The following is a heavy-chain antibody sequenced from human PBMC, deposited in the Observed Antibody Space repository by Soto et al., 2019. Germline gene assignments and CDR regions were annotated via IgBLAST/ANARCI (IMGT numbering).Heavy chain of an antibody. Sequence: QVQLQESGPGLVKPSQTLSLTCTVSGGSISSGGYYWSWIRQHPGKGLEWIGYIYYSGSTYYNPSLKSRVTHSVSTSKNQFSLKLSSVTAADTAVYYCARTSYDSSGTAADPWGQGTLVTVSS. V-gene: IGHV4-31*03. CDR2: IYYSGST. CDR1: GGSISSGGYY. J-gene: IGHJ5*02. D-gene: IGHD3-22*01. CDR3: ARTSYDSSGTAADP.